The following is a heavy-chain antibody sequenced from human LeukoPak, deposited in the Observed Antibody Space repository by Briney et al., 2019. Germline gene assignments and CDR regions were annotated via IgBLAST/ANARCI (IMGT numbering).Heavy chain of an antibody. CDR3: ARQIPDERGYYQYYFDY. CDR1: GFTFSSYV. Sequence: PGGSLRLSCAASGFTFSSYVMSWVRQAPGKGLEWIGSIYHGGRTFYNPSLKSRVTVSADTSKNHISLTVRSVTAADTAVYYCARQIPDERGYYQYYFDYWGQGTLVTVSS. V-gene: IGHV4-38-2*01. J-gene: IGHJ4*02. CDR2: IYHGGRT. D-gene: IGHD3-22*01.